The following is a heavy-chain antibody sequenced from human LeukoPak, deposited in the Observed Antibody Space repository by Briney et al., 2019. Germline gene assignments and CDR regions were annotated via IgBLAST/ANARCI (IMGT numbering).Heavy chain of an antibody. Sequence: PSETLSLTCTVSGGSISSGGYYWSWIRQPPGKGLEWIGYIYHSGSTYYNPSLKSRVTISVDRSKNQFSLKLSSVTAADTAVYYCARGSSSLFDYWGQGTLVTVSS. CDR3: ARGSSSLFDY. CDR2: IYHSGST. CDR1: GGSISSGGYY. V-gene: IGHV4-30-2*01. D-gene: IGHD6-6*01. J-gene: IGHJ4*02.